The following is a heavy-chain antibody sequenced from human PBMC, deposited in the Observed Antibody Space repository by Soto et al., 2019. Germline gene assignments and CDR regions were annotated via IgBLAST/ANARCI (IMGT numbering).Heavy chain of an antibody. D-gene: IGHD3-10*01. CDR1: GFTFSSYG. J-gene: IGHJ4*02. V-gene: IGHV3-30*18. CDR2: ISYDGSNK. CDR3: AKDYGSGSPLFY. Sequence: GGSLRLSCAASGFTFSSYGMHWVRQAPGKGLEWVAVISYDGSNKYYADSVKGRFTISRDSSKNTLYLQMNSLRAEDTAVYYCAKDYGSGSPLFYWGQGTLVTVSS.